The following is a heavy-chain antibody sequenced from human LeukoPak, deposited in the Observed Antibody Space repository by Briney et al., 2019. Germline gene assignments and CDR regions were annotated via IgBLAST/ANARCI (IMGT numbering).Heavy chain of an antibody. J-gene: IGHJ4*02. V-gene: IGHV1-69*13. CDR1: GGTFITYA. Sequence: ASVTVSFKASGGTFITYAISWVGQAPGQGGEGMGGIIPIFDTANYAQKFQGRVTITADESTRTAYMEVSSLRSEHTAVYYCARDWDYSNYLSFDYWGQGTLVTVSS. CDR2: IIPIFDTA. D-gene: IGHD4-11*01. CDR3: ARDWDYSNYLSFDY.